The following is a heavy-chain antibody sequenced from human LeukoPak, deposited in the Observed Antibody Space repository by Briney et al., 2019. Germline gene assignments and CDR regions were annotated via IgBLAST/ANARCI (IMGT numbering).Heavy chain of an antibody. D-gene: IGHD3-22*01. CDR3: ARGGNYYDSSGYNSWHYYYYGMDV. J-gene: IGHJ6*02. Sequence: GASVKVSCKASGGTFSSCAISWVRQAPGQGLEWVGRIIPILGVTNYAQKFQGRVTITADKSTSKAYMELSSLRSEDTAIYYRARGGNYYDSSGYNSWHYYYYGMDVWGQGTTVTVSS. CDR2: IIPILGVT. V-gene: IGHV1-69*04. CDR1: GGTFSSCA.